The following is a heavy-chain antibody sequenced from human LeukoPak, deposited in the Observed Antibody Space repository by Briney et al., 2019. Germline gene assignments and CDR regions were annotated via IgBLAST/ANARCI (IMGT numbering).Heavy chain of an antibody. Sequence: PSETLSLTCTVSGGSISSSSYYWGWIRQPPGKGLEWIGSIYYSGSTYYNPSLKSRVTISVDTSKNQFSLKLSSVTAADTAVYYCATLGFAYPRIAAAGTVDYWGQGTLVTVSS. CDR3: ATLGFAYPRIAAAGTVDY. J-gene: IGHJ4*02. D-gene: IGHD6-13*01. CDR2: IYYSGST. V-gene: IGHV4-39*01. CDR1: GGSISSSSYY.